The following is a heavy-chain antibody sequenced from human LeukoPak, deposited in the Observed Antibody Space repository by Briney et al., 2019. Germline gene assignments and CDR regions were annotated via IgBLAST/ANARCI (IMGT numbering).Heavy chain of an antibody. CDR2: IWYDGSNK. CDR3: ARDSGQFLEWLFR. D-gene: IGHD3-3*01. V-gene: IGHV3-33*01. Sequence: GRSLRLFCAASGFTFSSYGMHWVRQDPGKGLEWVAVIWYDGSNKYYADSVKGRFTISRDNSKNTLYLQMNSLRAEDTAVYYCARDSGQFLEWLFRWGQGTLVTVSS. J-gene: IGHJ4*02. CDR1: GFTFSSYG.